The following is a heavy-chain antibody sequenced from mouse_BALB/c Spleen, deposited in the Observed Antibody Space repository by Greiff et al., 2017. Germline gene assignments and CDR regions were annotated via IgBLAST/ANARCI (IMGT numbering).Heavy chain of an antibody. D-gene: IGHD1-1*02. Sequence: EVQLQQSGPELVKPGASVKMSCKASGYTFTSYVMHWVKQKPGQGLEWIGYINPYNDGTKYNEKFKGKATLTSDKSSSTAYMELSSLTSEDSAVYYCARGGGYSGNSFDYWGQGTTLTVSS. CDR1: GYTFTSYV. CDR2: INPYNDGT. V-gene: IGHV1-14*01. J-gene: IGHJ2*01. CDR3: ARGGGYSGNSFDY.